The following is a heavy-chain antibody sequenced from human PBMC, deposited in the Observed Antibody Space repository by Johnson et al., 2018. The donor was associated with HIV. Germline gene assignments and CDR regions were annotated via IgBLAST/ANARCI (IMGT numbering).Heavy chain of an antibody. CDR3: AREGGGVITFGGVIVPPGAFDI. CDR2: INSEGSST. J-gene: IGHJ3*02. D-gene: IGHD3-16*02. V-gene: IGHV3-74*01. Sequence: VQLVESGGGLVQPGGSLGLSCAASEFMFSNYWMHWVRQAPGKGLVWVSRINSEGSSTDSADSVKGRFTISRYNAKNTLYLQMNSLRAEDTAIYYCAREGGGVITFGGVIVPPGAFDIWGQGTMVTVSS. CDR1: EFMFSNYW.